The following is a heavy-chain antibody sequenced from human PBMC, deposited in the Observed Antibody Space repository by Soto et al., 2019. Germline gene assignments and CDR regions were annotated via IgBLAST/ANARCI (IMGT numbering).Heavy chain of an antibody. CDR2: IYYSGST. J-gene: IGHJ4*02. CDR1: GGSISSSSYY. V-gene: IGHV4-39*01. D-gene: IGHD6-19*01. CDR3: ATIAVAGDFDY. Sequence: QLQLQESGPGLVKPSETLSLTCTVSGGSISSSSYYWGWVRQPPGKGLEWIGSIYYSGSTYYNPSLKSRVTISVDTSKNQFSLKLSSVTAADTAVYYCATIAVAGDFDYWGQGTLVTVSS.